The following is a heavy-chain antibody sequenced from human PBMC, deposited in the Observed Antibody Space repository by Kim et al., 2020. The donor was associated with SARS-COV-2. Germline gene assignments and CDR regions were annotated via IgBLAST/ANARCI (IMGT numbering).Heavy chain of an antibody. D-gene: IGHD4-4*01. CDR3: ARSWGYSNYSPFDY. Sequence: GGSLRLSCAASGFTFSSYAMHWVRQAPGKGLEWVAVISYDGSNKYYADSVKGRFTISRDNSKNTLYLQMNSLRAEDTAVYYCARSWGYSNYSPFDYWGQG. J-gene: IGHJ4*02. CDR1: GFTFSSYA. CDR2: ISYDGSNK. V-gene: IGHV3-30*04.